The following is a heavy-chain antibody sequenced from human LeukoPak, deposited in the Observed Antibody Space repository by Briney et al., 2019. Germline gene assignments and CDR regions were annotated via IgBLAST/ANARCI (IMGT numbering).Heavy chain of an antibody. CDR2: ISAYNGNT. CDR3: ARGPHSSGWYRDPYFDY. J-gene: IGHJ4*02. V-gene: IGHV1-18*01. D-gene: IGHD6-19*01. CDR1: GGTFSSYA. Sequence: ASVKVSCKASGGTFSSYAISWVRQAPGQGLEWMGWISAYNGNTNYAQKLQGRVTMTTDTSTSTAYMELRSLRSDDTAVYYCARGPHSSGWYRDPYFDYWGQGTLVTVSS.